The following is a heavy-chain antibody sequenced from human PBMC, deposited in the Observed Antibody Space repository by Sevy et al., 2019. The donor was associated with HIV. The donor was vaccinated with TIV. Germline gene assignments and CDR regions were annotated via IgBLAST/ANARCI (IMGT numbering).Heavy chain of an antibody. D-gene: IGHD3-10*01. J-gene: IGHJ4*02. CDR3: ARGGYYYYTAAYYALVS. CDR1: GFTFSNYA. CDR2: IWSDGAYQ. V-gene: IGHV3-33*01. Sequence: GGSLRLSCAATGFTFSNYAMHWVRQAPGKGMEWVAIIWSDGAYQYHGDSVKGRFTISRDNSKNTLYLQMNNVRVEDTAVYYCARGGYYYYTAAYYALVSWGQGTLVTDSS.